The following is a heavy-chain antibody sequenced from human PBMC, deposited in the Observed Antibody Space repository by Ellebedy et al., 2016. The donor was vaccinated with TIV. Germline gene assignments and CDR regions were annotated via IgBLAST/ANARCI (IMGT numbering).Heavy chain of an antibody. CDR3: AKFREVLWFGDFTDY. CDR1: GFTFSKYA. D-gene: IGHD3-10*01. Sequence: GESLKISCTASGFTFSKYAMGWVRRAPGKGLAWVSAISGAGDSTFYAGSVEGRFTVSRDNSKNTLYLQLNSLRVEDTAIYYCAKFREVLWFGDFTDYWGQGTLVTVSS. J-gene: IGHJ4*02. CDR2: ISGAGDST. V-gene: IGHV3-23*01.